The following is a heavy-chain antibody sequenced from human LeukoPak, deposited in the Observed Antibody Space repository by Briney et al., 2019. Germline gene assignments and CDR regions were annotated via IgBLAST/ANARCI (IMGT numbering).Heavy chain of an antibody. CDR1: GYTFTGYY. J-gene: IGHJ5*02. V-gene: IGHV1-2*02. CDR3: ARDLSIWGYNWFDP. Sequence: ASVKVSCKASGYTFTGYYVHWVRQAPGQGLEWMGWINPNSGGTNYAQKFQGRVTMTRDTSTSTAYMELSRLRSDDTAVYYCARDLSIWGYNWFDPWGQGTLVTVSS. D-gene: IGHD7-27*01. CDR2: INPNSGGT.